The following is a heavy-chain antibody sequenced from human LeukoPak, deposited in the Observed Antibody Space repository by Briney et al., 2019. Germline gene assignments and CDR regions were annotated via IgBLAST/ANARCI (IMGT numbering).Heavy chain of an antibody. CDR3: ARETTPNSFAP. D-gene: IGHD4-11*01. J-gene: IGHJ5*02. CDR2: VPYSGST. CDR1: RGSVSSGTYY. Sequence: KPSETLSLTCTVSRGSVSSGTYYWSWIRQPPGKGLEWIRYVPYSGSTNYNPSLKGRVTISLDTSKNQFSLKVNSVTAADTAVYYCARETTPNSFAPWGQGTLVTVSS. V-gene: IGHV4-61*01.